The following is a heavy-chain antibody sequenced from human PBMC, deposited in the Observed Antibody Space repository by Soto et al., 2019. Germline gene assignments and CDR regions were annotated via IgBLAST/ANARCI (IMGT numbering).Heavy chain of an antibody. CDR1: GYTFSTYG. V-gene: IGHV1-18*01. Sequence: QVQLEQSEGEVKKPGASVKVSCKASGYTFSTYGISWVRQAPGQGLEWMGWISVDNGNTKYAQKLQGRVTMTTDTSTSTAYVELRSLRSDDTAVYYCARGYRDSAYEGFDYGGQGTLVTVSS. CDR3: ARGYRDSAYEGFDY. J-gene: IGHJ4*02. CDR2: ISVDNGNT. D-gene: IGHD5-12*01.